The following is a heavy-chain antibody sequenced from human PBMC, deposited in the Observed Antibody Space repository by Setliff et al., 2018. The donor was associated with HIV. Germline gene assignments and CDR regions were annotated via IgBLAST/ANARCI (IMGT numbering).Heavy chain of an antibody. CDR1: GYRFTHYY. V-gene: IGHV1-69-2*01. J-gene: IGHJ6*03. CDR2: INPEDHET. Sequence: ASVKVSCKASGYRFTHYYMHWVQQAPGKGLEWVGRINPEDHETVYAEKFQGRVTITADTSTGTVYMELSSLRSEDTAVYYCATGYTFGPRTDYHYYYIDVWGKGTTVTVSS. CDR3: ATGYTFGPRTDYHYYYIDV. D-gene: IGHD5-18*01.